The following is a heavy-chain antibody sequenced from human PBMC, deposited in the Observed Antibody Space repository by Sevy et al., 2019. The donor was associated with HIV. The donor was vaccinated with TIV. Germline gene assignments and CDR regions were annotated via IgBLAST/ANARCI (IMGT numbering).Heavy chain of an antibody. D-gene: IGHD6-13*01. CDR2: ISSSSSNK. J-gene: IGHJ4*02. CDR3: AKWTTMAAARDDY. CDR1: GFIFSDYY. Sequence: GGSLRLSCAASGFIFSDYYMSWIRQAPGKGLEWVSYISSSSSNKFYADSVKGRFTISRDNSKNSLYLQMSSLRAEDTAVYFCAKWTTMAAARDDYWGLGILVTVSS. V-gene: IGHV3-11*01.